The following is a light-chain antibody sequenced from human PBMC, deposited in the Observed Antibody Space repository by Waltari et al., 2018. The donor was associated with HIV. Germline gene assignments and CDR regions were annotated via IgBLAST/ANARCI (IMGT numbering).Light chain of an antibody. Sequence: QSALTQPASLSGSPGQSIVISCTGTSSDLGNYNLVSWYQHHPGKVPRLMIYEVTKRPSGVSRRFSGSKSANTASLMISGLQAEDEGNYYCSSYAGGHTWVFGGGTKLTVL. CDR2: EVT. CDR1: SSDLGNYNL. CDR3: SSYAGGHTWV. V-gene: IGLV2-23*02. J-gene: IGLJ3*02.